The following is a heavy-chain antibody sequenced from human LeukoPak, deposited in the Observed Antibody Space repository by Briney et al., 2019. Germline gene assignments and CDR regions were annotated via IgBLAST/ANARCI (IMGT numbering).Heavy chain of an antibody. D-gene: IGHD4-17*01. CDR2: IYYSGST. CDR1: GGSISSSSYY. J-gene: IGHJ4*02. V-gene: IGHV4-39*01. Sequence: SETMSLTCTVSGGSISSSSYYWGWIRQPPGKGLVWIGSIYYSGSTYYNPSLKIRVTISVGTSKNQFSLKLSSVTAADTAVYYCARVNGDLECVYWGQGTLVTVSS. CDR3: ARVNGDLECVY.